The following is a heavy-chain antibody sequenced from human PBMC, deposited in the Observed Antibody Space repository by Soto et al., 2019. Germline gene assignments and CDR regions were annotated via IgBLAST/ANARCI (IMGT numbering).Heavy chain of an antibody. V-gene: IGHV4-30-2*01. CDR2: IYHSGST. Sequence: SETLSLTCAVSGCSISSGGYSWSWIRQPPGKGLEWIGYIYHSGSTYYNPSLKSRVTISVDRSKNQFSLKLSSVTAADTAVYYWARGMTTVTTFGYWGQGTLVTVSS. D-gene: IGHD4-17*01. CDR3: ARGMTTVTTFGY. CDR1: GCSISSGGYS. J-gene: IGHJ4*02.